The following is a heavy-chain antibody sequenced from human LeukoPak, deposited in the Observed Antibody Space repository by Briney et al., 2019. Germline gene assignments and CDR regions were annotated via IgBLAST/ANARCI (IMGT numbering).Heavy chain of an antibody. V-gene: IGHV4-39*07. J-gene: IGHJ4*02. CDR2: LYHSGAP. CDR1: GGSISSSSYY. Sequence: SETLSLTCTVSGGSISSSSYYWSCIRQPPGKGLEWFGSLYHSGAPYSHPSLRSRVNLSIDTSKHQFSLKVTSVTGADTAVYYCARGGHYEIWSSDFDYWGQGTLVSVS. CDR3: ARGGHYEIWSSDFDY. D-gene: IGHD3-3*01.